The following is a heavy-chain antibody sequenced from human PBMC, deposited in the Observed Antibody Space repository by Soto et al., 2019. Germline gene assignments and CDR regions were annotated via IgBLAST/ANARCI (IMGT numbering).Heavy chain of an antibody. D-gene: IGHD2-2*01. J-gene: IGHJ6*02. CDR1: GGTFSSYA. CDR3: ARVSRIVVPAGAYYYYYGMDV. Sequence: SVKVSCKASGGTFSSYAISWVRQAPGQGLEWMGGIIPIFGTANYAQKFQGRVTITADESTSTAYMELSSLRSEDTAVYYCARVSRIVVPAGAYYYYYGMDVWGRGTTVTVSS. CDR2: IIPIFGTA. V-gene: IGHV1-69*13.